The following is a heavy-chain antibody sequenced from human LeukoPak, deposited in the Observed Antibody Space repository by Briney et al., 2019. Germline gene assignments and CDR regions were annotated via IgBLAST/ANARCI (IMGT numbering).Heavy chain of an antibody. CDR2: ISGSGGST. J-gene: IGHJ4*02. CDR1: GFTFSSYA. D-gene: IGHD3-10*01. Sequence: PGGSLRLSCAASGFTFSSYAMSSVRQARARGLEWVSAISGSGGSTYYADSVKGRFTISRDNSKNTLYLQMNSLRAEDTAVYYCAREITMVRGVAYWGQGTLVTVSS. CDR3: AREITMVRGVAY. V-gene: IGHV3-23*01.